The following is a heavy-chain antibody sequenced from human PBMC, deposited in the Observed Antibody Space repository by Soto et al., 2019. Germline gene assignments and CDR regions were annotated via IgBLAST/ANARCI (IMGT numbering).Heavy chain of an antibody. D-gene: IGHD3-10*01. J-gene: IGHJ6*02. CDR2: FDPEDGET. CDR3: ASITMVRGVIIKGVYYGMDV. V-gene: IGHV1-24*01. CDR1: GYTLTELS. Sequence: RASVKVSCKVSGYTLTELSMHWVRQAPGKGLEWMGGFDPEDGETIYAQKFQGRVTMTEDTSTDTAYMELSSLRSEDTAVYYCASITMVRGVIIKGVYYGMDVWGQGTTVTVSS.